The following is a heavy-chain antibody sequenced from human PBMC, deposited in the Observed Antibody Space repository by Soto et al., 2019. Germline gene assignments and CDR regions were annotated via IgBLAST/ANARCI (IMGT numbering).Heavy chain of an antibody. J-gene: IGHJ3*02. D-gene: IGHD2-15*01. V-gene: IGHV1-69*10. CDR1: GGTFCSYA. CDR3: ATRVGGVVVEPNDAFDI. CDR2: IIPIPGTA. Sequence: VASVKVSCKASGGTFCSYAISWVRQAPGQGLEWMGGIIPIPGTANYAQKFQGRVTMTEDTSTDTAYMELSSLRSEDTAVYYCATRVGGVVVEPNDAFDIWGQGTMVTVSS.